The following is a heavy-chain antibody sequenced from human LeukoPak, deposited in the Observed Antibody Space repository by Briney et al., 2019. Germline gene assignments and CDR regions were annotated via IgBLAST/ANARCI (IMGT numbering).Heavy chain of an antibody. J-gene: IGHJ6*03. CDR2: INPNSGGT. CDR3: ARAAPYYYYMDV. Sequence: ASVKVSCKASGYTFTGYYMHWVRQAPGQGLEWMGWINPNSGGTKYAQKFQGRVTMTRDTSISTVYMELSRLRSDDTAVYYCARAAPYYYYMDVWGKGTTVTVSS. V-gene: IGHV1-2*02. CDR1: GYTFTGYY.